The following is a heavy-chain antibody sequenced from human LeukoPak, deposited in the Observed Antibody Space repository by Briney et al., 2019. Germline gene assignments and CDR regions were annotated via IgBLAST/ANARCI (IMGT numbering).Heavy chain of an antibody. V-gene: IGHV4-34*01. D-gene: IGHD5-12*01. CDR1: GGSFSDYY. CDR2: INHSGST. J-gene: IGHJ4*02. Sequence: PSETLSLTCAVYGGSFSDYYWRWIRQPPGKGLEWIGEINHSGSTNYNPSLKSRVTIAVDTSKNQFSLKLSSVSAADTAVYYCARGRSGYRVTGYFDYWGQGTLVTVSS. CDR3: ARGRSGYRVTGYFDY.